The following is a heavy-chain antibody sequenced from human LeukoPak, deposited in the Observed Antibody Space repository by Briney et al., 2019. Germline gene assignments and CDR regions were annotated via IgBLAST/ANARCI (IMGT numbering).Heavy chain of an antibody. CDR1: GFTFSGYY. D-gene: IGHD4-11*01. V-gene: IGHV3-11*01. J-gene: IGHJ4*02. Sequence: GGSLRLSCAASGFTFSGYYMSWIRQAPGKGLEWVSYISSRGSTIYYAESVKGRFTISRDNAKNSLYLQMNSLRAEDTAVYYCARLQGGGDYWGQGTLATVSS. CDR2: ISSRGSTI. CDR3: ARLQGGGDY.